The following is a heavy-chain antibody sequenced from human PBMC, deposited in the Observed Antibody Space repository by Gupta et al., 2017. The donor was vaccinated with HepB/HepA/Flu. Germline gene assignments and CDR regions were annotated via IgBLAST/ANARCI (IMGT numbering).Heavy chain of an antibody. CDR2: MNPNSGNT. Sequence: KVSCKASGYTFTSYDINWVRQATGQGLEWMGWMNPNSGNTGYAQKFQGRVTMTRNTSISTAYMELSSLRSEDTAVYYCARGEVDTAMVRFDPWGQGTLVTVSS. V-gene: IGHV1-8*01. J-gene: IGHJ5*02. CDR1: GYTFTSYD. CDR3: ARGEVDTAMVRFDP. D-gene: IGHD5-18*01.